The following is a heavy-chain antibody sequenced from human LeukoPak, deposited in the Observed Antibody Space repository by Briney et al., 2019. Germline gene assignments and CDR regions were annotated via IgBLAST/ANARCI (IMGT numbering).Heavy chain of an antibody. Sequence: GASLKISCKGSGYSFTSYWIGWVRQMPGKGLEWMGIIYPGDSDTRYSPSFQGQVTISADKSISTAYLQWSNLKAADTAMYYCARLGSYGNDAFDIWGQGTMVTVSS. D-gene: IGHD5-18*01. V-gene: IGHV5-51*01. CDR1: GYSFTSYW. J-gene: IGHJ3*02. CDR3: ARLGSYGNDAFDI. CDR2: IYPGDSDT.